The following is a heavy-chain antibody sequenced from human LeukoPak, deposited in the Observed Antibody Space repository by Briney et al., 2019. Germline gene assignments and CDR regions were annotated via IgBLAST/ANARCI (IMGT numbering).Heavy chain of an antibody. CDR1: GGSISSYY. CDR3: ARDGYSSGSHFDY. D-gene: IGHD3-22*01. V-gene: IGHV4-59*12. J-gene: IGHJ4*02. CDR2: IYYSGST. Sequence: SETLSLTCTVSGGSISSYYWSWIRQPPGKGLEWIGYIYYSGSTNYNPSLKSRVTISVDTSKNQFSLKLSSVTAADTAVYYCARDGYSSGSHFDYWGQGARVTVSS.